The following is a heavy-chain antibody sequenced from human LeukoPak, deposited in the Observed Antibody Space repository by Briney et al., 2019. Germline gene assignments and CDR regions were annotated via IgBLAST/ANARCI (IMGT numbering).Heavy chain of an antibody. J-gene: IGHJ4*02. CDR2: ISSASGSI. V-gene: IGHV3-48*04. CDR1: GFTFSSYS. Sequence: GGSLRLSCAASGFTFSSYSMNWVRQAPGKGLEWVSYISSASGSIYYADSVKGRFTISRDNAKNSLFLQMNSLRAEDTAVYYCARLPAYCSGTSCYYDYWGQGTLATVSS. D-gene: IGHD2-2*01. CDR3: ARLPAYCSGTSCYYDY.